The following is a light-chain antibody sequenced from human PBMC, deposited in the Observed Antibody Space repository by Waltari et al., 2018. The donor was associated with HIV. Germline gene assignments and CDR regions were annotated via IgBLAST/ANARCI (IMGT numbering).Light chain of an antibody. J-gene: IGLJ3*02. CDR3: QVWDSNSDHWV. Sequence: SYVLTQPPSVSVAPGQTARIACGGNNIGSQSVHWYQQKPGRAPFVVVYDDSDRPSGIPDRFSGSNSGNTATLTISRVEAGDEADYYCQVWDSNSDHWVFGGGTKLTVL. V-gene: IGLV3-21*02. CDR1: NIGSQS. CDR2: DDS.